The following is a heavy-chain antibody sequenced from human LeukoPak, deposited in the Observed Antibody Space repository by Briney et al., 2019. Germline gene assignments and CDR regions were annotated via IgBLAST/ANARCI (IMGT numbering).Heavy chain of an antibody. Sequence: GGSLRLSCAASGFSFSSYGMHWVRQAPGKGLEWVAVIWYDGSKKYYADSVKGRFIISRDNSRNTLYLQMNSLRAEDTAVYYCARGYSSGWYKFDYWGQGTLVTVSS. CDR3: ARGYSSGWYKFDY. J-gene: IGHJ4*02. CDR1: GFSFSSYG. V-gene: IGHV3-33*01. CDR2: IWYDGSKK. D-gene: IGHD6-19*01.